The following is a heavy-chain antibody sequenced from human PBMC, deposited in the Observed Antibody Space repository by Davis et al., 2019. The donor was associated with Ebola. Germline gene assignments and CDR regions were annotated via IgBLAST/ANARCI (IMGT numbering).Heavy chain of an antibody. Sequence: PSETLSLTCTVSGGSISSSSYYWGWIRQPPGKGLEWIGSIYYSGSTYYNPSLKSRVTISVDTSKNQFSLKLSSVTAADTAVYYCARHYMVRGVPEAPNWFDPWGQGTLVTVSS. V-gene: IGHV4-39*01. J-gene: IGHJ5*02. CDR2: IYYSGST. D-gene: IGHD3-10*01. CDR1: GGSISSSSYY. CDR3: ARHYMVRGVPEAPNWFDP.